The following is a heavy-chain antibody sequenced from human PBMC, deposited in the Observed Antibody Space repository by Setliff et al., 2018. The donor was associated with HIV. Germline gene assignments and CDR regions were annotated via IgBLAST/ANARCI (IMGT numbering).Heavy chain of an antibody. CDR3: ARHIPSYSSSWYYFDY. J-gene: IGHJ4*02. CDR1: GESLSGYS. CDR2: INPGGST. D-gene: IGHD6-13*01. V-gene: IGHV4-34*01. Sequence: PSETLSLTCGVYGESLSGYSWNWIRQPPGRGLEWIGEINPGGSTNYNPSLKSRVTISVDTSKNQFSLKLSSVTAADTAVYYCARHIPSYSSSWYYFDYWGQGALVTVSS.